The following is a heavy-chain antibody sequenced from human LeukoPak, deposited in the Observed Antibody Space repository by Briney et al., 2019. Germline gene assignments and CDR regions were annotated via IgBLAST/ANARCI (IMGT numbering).Heavy chain of an antibody. J-gene: IGHJ4*02. D-gene: IGHD5-18*01. CDR2: IYSGGST. Sequence: SGGSLRLSCAASGFTVSSSYMSWVRQAPGKGLEWVSLIYSGGSTYYAASVKGRFTISRDNSKNTLYLQMNSLRPEDTAVYDCAKGYNYAYEYGGQGTLVTVSS. V-gene: IGHV3-53*01. CDR1: GFTVSSSY. CDR3: AKGYNYAYEY.